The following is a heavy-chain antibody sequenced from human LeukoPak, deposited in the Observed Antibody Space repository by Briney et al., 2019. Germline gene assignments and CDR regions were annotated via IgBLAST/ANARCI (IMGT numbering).Heavy chain of an antibody. CDR3: ARGEVTLDY. CDR2: ISSSSSYI. CDR1: GFTFSSYS. Sequence: GGSLRLSCAASGFTFSSYSMKWVRQAPGKGLEWVSSISSSSSYIYYADSVKGRFTISRDNAKNSLYLQMNSLRAEDTAVYYCARGEVTLDYWGQGTLVTVSS. D-gene: IGHD5-18*01. J-gene: IGHJ4*02. V-gene: IGHV3-21*01.